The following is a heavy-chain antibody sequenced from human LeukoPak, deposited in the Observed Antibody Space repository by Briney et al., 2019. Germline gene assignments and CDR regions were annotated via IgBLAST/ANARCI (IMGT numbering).Heavy chain of an antibody. CDR1: GYTFTAYY. CDR2: IDPNTAGA. Sequence: ASVKVSCKASGYTFTAYYIHWLRQAPGQGLEWLGCIDPNTAGAKYAQKFQGRVSVTRDTSINTAYMELSSLTSDDTAVYYCARGPSHGAFDIWGQGTMFTVSS. J-gene: IGHJ3*02. CDR3: ARGPSHGAFDI. V-gene: IGHV1-2*02.